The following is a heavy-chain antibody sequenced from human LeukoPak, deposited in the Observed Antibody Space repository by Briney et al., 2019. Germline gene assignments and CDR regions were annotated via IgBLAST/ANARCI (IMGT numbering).Heavy chain of an antibody. CDR2: IRYHGSDK. Sequence: GGSLRLSCAASAFTFRSYGMHWVRQAPGKGLEWVAFIRYHGSDKYYADSVKGRFTISRDNSKNTLYLQMNSLRAEDTAVYYCAKVRWDHRELLLALDYWGQGTLVTVSS. V-gene: IGHV3-30*02. J-gene: IGHJ4*02. D-gene: IGHD1-26*01. CDR3: AKVRWDHRELLLALDY. CDR1: AFTFRSYG.